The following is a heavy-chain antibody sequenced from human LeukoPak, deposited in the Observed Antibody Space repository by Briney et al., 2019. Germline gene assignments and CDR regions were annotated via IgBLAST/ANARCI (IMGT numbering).Heavy chain of an antibody. CDR1: GFTVSSNY. J-gene: IGHJ4*02. V-gene: IGHV3-66*01. Sequence: GGSLRLSCAASGFTVSSNYMSWVRQAPGKGLEWVSVIYSGGSTYYADSVKGRFTISRDNSKNTLYLQMNSLRAEDTAVYYCARARRIAVAGIDYWGQGTLVTVSS. CDR3: ARARRIAVAGIDY. CDR2: IYSGGST. D-gene: IGHD6-19*01.